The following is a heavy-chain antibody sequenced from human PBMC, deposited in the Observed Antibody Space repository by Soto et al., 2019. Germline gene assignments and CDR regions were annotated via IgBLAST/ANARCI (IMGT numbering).Heavy chain of an antibody. J-gene: IGHJ4*02. Sequence: GGSLRLSCAASGFTVSSNYMSWVRQAPGKGLEWVSVIYSGGSTYYADSVKGRFTISRDNAKNSLYLQMNSMRDEDTAVYYCARGYGRNFDYWGQGTLVTVSS. V-gene: IGHV3-53*01. CDR3: ARGYGRNFDY. CDR1: GFTVSSNY. CDR2: IYSGGST. D-gene: IGHD5-18*01.